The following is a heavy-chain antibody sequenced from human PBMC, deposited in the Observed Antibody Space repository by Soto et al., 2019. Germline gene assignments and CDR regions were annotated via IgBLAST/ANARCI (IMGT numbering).Heavy chain of an antibody. J-gene: IGHJ4*02. Sequence: ASVKVSCKVSGYILRDLSIHWVRQAPGKGLEWMGGYDPEEHKIVYAQKFQGRVTMTEDTSTDTAYMELSSLRSDDTAVYYCATVFGGNYNDYFDKWSQGTLVTVSS. CDR3: ATVFGGNYNDYFDK. V-gene: IGHV1-24*01. D-gene: IGHD1-26*01. CDR2: YDPEEHKI. CDR1: GYILRDLS.